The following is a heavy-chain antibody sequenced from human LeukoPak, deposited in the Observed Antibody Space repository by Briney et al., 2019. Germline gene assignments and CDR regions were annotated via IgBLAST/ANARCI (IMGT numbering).Heavy chain of an antibody. V-gene: IGHV4-39*01. CDR3: ARFLRKAAGAYFDY. Sequence: SETLSLTCTVSGGPISSSSYYWGWVRQPPGRGLEWIGSIYYSGSTYYNPSLKSRVTISGNTSKNQFSLKLSSVTAADTAVYYCARFLRKAAGAYFDYWGQGTLVTVSS. D-gene: IGHD6-13*01. CDR2: IYYSGST. CDR1: GGPISSSSYY. J-gene: IGHJ4*02.